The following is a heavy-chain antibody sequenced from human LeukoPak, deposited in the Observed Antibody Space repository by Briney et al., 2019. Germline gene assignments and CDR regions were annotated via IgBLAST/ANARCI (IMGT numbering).Heavy chain of an antibody. Sequence: VASVKVSCKTSGYTFSNCGISWVRQAPGQGLEWMGWITAYNGNRLYAQRFQGRITLTTDTSTSTSYMELRSLEYDDTAIYYCARDNDKVVDHWGQGTLVTVSS. CDR3: ARDNDKVVDH. D-gene: IGHD1-1*01. V-gene: IGHV1-18*01. J-gene: IGHJ4*01. CDR1: GYTFSNCG. CDR2: ITAYNGNR.